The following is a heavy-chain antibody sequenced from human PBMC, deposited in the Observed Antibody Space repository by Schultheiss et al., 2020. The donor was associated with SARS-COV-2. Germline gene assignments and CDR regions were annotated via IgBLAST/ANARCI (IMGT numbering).Heavy chain of an antibody. Sequence: SETLSLTCTVSGGSISSYYWSWIRQPPGKGLEWIGYIYYSGSTNYNPSLKSRVTISVDTSKNQFSLKLSSVTAADTAVYYCAGDPGDTAPNPAFDYWGQGTLVTVSS. D-gene: IGHD1-1*01. CDR2: IYYSGST. CDR1: GGSISSYY. J-gene: IGHJ4*02. CDR3: AGDPGDTAPNPAFDY. V-gene: IGHV4-59*01.